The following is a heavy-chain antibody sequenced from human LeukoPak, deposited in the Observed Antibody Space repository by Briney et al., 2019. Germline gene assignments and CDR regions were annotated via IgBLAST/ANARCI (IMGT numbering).Heavy chain of an antibody. CDR3: AGDKNPLYGSGTNMWGYNWFDP. CDR1: GYTFTSYA. CDR2: INAGNGNT. V-gene: IGHV1-3*01. J-gene: IGHJ5*02. Sequence: ASVKVSCKASGYTFTSYAMHWVRQAPGQRLEWMGWINAGNGNTKYSQKFQGRVTITRDTSASTAYMELSSLRSEDTAVYYCAGDKNPLYGSGTNMWGYNWFDPWGQGTLVTVSS. D-gene: IGHD3-10*01.